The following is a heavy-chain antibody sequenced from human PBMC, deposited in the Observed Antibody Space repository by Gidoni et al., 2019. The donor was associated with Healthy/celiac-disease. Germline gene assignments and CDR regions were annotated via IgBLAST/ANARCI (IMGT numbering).Heavy chain of an antibody. CDR3: ARASYYDRSGYYDAFDI. CDR1: GASISSYY. D-gene: IGHD3-22*01. V-gene: IGHV4-59*01. Sequence: QVQLQESGPGVVMPSETPSLTCTFSGASISSYYWSWIRQPPGQGLEWIVYIYYSGSTNYTPSLKSRVTISVDTSKNQFSLKLSSVTAADTAVYYCARASYYDRSGYYDAFDIWGQGTMVTVSS. J-gene: IGHJ3*02. CDR2: IYYSGST.